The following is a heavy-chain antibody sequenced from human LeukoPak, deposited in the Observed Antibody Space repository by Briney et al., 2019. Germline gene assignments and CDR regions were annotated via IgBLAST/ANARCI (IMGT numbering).Heavy chain of an antibody. CDR1: GGSVSTSH. CDR2: VDYSGTT. J-gene: IGHJ4*02. V-gene: IGHV4-59*02. D-gene: IGHD3-22*01. CDR3: TRGYYEPFDR. Sequence: SETLSLTCTVSGGSVSTSHWNWIRQSPKKGLEWIGNVDYSGTTKYNPSLRSRVTLSLDTSKSQFSLKLRSVTAADTALYYCTRGYYEPFDRWGQGTLVTVSS.